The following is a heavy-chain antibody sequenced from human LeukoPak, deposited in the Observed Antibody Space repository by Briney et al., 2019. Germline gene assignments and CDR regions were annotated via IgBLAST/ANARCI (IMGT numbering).Heavy chain of an antibody. J-gene: IGHJ4*02. CDR3: ARHASRYDSSGYYYFDY. CDR1: GGSISSSY. CDR2: IYYSGST. Sequence: KSSETLSLTCTVSGGSISSSYWSWIRQAPGKGLEWIGNIYYSGSTSYNPSLKSRVTISVDTSKNQFSLELTSVTAADTAVYYCARHASRYDSSGYYYFDYWGQGTLVTVSS. V-gene: IGHV4-59*08. D-gene: IGHD3-22*01.